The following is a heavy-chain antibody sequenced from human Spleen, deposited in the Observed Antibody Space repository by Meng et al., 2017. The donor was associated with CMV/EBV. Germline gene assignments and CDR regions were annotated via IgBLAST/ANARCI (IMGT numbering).Heavy chain of an antibody. CDR3: ARGRICLWLGEPYGY. V-gene: IGHV4-34*01. CDR2: INHSGRT. CDR1: GCSSSGYY. J-gene: IGHJ4*02. D-gene: IGHD3-10*01. Sequence: VGVLQRGEVRWGPAGTLSPSCAVYGCSSSGYYWSWSRQPPGKGLERMGEINHSGRTNYNPSLNCRVTISVDTSKTMFTLKISLVTAADTAVYYCARGRICLWLGEPYGYWGQGTLVTVSS.